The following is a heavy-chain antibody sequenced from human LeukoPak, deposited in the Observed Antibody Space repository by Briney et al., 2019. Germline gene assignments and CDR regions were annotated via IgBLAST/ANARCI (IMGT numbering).Heavy chain of an antibody. CDR1: GFTVGDYA. V-gene: IGHV3-49*04. CDR3: TRAPHPRCSSSGCYLDY. CDR2: IQAKAYGGAT. Sequence: GRCQRLSCSTSGFTVGDYAMSWVREAPGKGLEWVGFIQAKAYGGATKYAASVNGSFSTSRDDSQSIANLQMNDLKTEDTAVYYCTRAPHPRCSSSGCYLDYWGQGTLVTVSS. J-gene: IGHJ4*02. D-gene: IGHD2-2*01.